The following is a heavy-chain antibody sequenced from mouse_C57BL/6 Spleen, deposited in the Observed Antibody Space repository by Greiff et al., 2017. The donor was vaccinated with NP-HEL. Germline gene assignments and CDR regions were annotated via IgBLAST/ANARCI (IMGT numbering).Heavy chain of an antibody. Sequence: VQVVESGAELARPGASVKLSCKASGYTFTSYGISWVKQRPGQGLEWIGEIYPRSGNTYYNEKFKGKATLTADKSSSTAYMELRSLTSEDSAVYFCARYGSSPYAMDYWGQGTSVTVSS. CDR1: GYTFTSYG. CDR2: IYPRSGNT. J-gene: IGHJ4*01. D-gene: IGHD1-1*01. V-gene: IGHV1-81*01. CDR3: ARYGSSPYAMDY.